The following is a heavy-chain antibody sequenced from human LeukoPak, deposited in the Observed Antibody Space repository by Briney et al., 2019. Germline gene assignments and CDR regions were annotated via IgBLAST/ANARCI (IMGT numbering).Heavy chain of an antibody. CDR2: TYYRSKWYN. Sequence: SQTLSLTCAISGDSFSSNSAAWNWIRQSPSRGLEWLGRTYYRSKWYNDYAVSVKSRITINPDTSKNQFSLQLNSVTPEDTAVYYCASTGVVRGVPNYYYYGMDVWGQGTTVTVSS. D-gene: IGHD3-10*01. CDR3: ASTGVVRGVPNYYYYGMDV. CDR1: GDSFSSNSAA. J-gene: IGHJ6*02. V-gene: IGHV6-1*01.